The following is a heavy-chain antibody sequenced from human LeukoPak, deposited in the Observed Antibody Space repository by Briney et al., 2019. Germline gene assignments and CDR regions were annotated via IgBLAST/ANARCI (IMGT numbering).Heavy chain of an antibody. CDR2: ISSSSSYT. J-gene: IGHJ4*02. V-gene: IGHV3-11*05. D-gene: IGHD2-15*01. Sequence: GGSLRLSCAASGFTFSDYYMSWIRQAPGKGLEWVSYISSSSSYTNYADSVKGRFTIPRHSSKNTLYLQMNSLRAEDTAVYYCARDLRGGNFDYWGQGTLVTVSS. CDR3: ARDLRGGNFDY. CDR1: GFTFSDYY.